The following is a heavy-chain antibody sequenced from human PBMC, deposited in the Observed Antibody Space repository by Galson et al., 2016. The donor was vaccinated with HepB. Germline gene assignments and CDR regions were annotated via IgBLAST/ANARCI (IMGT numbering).Heavy chain of an antibody. Sequence: SLRLSCAASGFTFSSYAMHWVRQAPGKGLEWVAIISYHGSKKYYADFVKGRFTISRENANNSVFLQVNSLRVEDTAVYYCARGMAARMDVWGEGTTVIVSS. CDR2: ISYHGSKK. CDR3: ARGMAARMDV. J-gene: IGHJ6*03. V-gene: IGHV3-30-3*01. D-gene: IGHD6-13*01. CDR1: GFTFSSYA.